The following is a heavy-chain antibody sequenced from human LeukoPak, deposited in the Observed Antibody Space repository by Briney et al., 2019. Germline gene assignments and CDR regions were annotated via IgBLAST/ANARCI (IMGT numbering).Heavy chain of an antibody. CDR3: ARYRYYYGGIDY. V-gene: IGHV4-30-4*08. CDR1: GGSISSGDYY. D-gene: IGHD3-22*01. CDR2: IYYSGST. Sequence: PSETLSLTCTVSGGSISSGDYYWSWIRQPPGKGLEWIGYIYYSGSTYYNPSLKSRVTISVDTSKNQFSLKLSSVTAADTAVYYCARYRYYYGGIDYWGQGTLVTVSS. J-gene: IGHJ4*02.